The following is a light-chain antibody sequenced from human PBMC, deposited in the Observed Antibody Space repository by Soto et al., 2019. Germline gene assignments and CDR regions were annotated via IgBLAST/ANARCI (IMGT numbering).Light chain of an antibody. CDR1: QSVNSN. Sequence: EIVLTQSPAILSVSPGESATLSFRASQSVNSNYLAWYQQHPGQPPRLLIYGISTRATGIPARFSGSGSGTEFSLTISSLQSEDFAVYYCQQYSKWPITFGQGTRLEIK. CDR2: GIS. J-gene: IGKJ5*01. V-gene: IGKV3-15*01. CDR3: QQYSKWPIT.